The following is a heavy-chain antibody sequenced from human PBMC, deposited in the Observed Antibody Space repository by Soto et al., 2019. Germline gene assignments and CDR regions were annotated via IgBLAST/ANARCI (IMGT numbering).Heavy chain of an antibody. J-gene: IGHJ4*02. V-gene: IGHV3-23*01. CDR1: GFTFSSYA. Sequence: GSLRLSCAASGFTFSSYAMSWVRQAPGKGLEWVSAISGSGGSTYYADSVKGRFTISRDNSKNTLYLQMNSLRAEDTAVYYCAKDSRSSGWNYYFDYWGQGTLVTVSS. D-gene: IGHD6-19*01. CDR3: AKDSRSSGWNYYFDY. CDR2: ISGSGGST.